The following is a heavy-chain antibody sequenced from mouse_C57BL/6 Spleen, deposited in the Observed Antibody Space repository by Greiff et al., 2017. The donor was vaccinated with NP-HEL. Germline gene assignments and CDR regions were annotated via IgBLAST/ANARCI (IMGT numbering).Heavy chain of an antibody. J-gene: IGHJ1*03. V-gene: IGHV1-4*01. CDR1: GYTFTSYT. CDR3: ARERDYYGSGGYFDV. D-gene: IGHD1-1*01. CDR2: INPSSGYT. Sequence: SGAELARPGASVKMSCKASGYTFTSYTMHWVKQRPGQGLEWIGYINPSSGYTKYNQKFKDKATLTADKSSSTAYMQLSSLTSEDSAVYYCARERDYYGSGGYFDVWGTGTTVTVSS.